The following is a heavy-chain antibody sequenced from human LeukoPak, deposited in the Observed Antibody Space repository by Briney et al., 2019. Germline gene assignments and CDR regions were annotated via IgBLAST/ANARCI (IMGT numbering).Heavy chain of an antibody. D-gene: IGHD5-24*01. CDR3: AREDGPIDY. CDR2: IYYSGST. CDR1: GGSISSYY. J-gene: IGHJ4*02. Sequence: SETLSLTCTVSGGSISSYYWSWIRHPPGKGLEWIGYIYYSGSTNYNPSLKSRVTISVAKSKNQFSLELSFLTGADTAVYYCAREDGPIDYWGQGTLVTVSS. V-gene: IGHV4-59*01.